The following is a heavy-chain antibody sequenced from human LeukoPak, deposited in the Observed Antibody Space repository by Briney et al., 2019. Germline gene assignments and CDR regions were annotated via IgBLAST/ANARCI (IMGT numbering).Heavy chain of an antibody. V-gene: IGHV1-18*01. J-gene: IGHJ6*03. CDR2: ISAYNGNT. CDR3: ARAPEGRMATISRRVYYYYYMDV. D-gene: IGHD5-24*01. Sequence: ASVKVSCKASGYTFTSYGISWVRQAPGQGLEWMGWISAYNGNTNYAQKLQGRVTMTTDTSTSTAYMELRSLRSDDTAVYYCARAPEGRMATISRRVYYYYYMDVWGKGTTVTVSS. CDR1: GYTFTSYG.